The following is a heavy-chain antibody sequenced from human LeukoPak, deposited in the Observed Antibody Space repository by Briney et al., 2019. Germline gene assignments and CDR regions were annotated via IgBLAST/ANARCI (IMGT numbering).Heavy chain of an antibody. V-gene: IGHV4-39*07. J-gene: IGHJ5*02. D-gene: IGHD2-15*01. CDR2: IYYSGST. Sequence: SETLSLTCSVSGDSISSRDYYWSWIRQPPGKGLEWIGSIYYSGSTYYNPSLNSRVTISVDRSKNQFSLRLSSVTAADTAVYYCARLGHSENWFDPWGQGTLVTVSS. CDR1: GDSISSRDYY. CDR3: ARLGHSENWFDP.